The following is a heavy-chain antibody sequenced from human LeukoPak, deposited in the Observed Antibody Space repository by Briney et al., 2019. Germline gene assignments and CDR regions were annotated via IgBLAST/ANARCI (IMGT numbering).Heavy chain of an antibody. V-gene: IGHV3-30*03. CDR3: ARDGPDETTFFPSHRVLPPFDI. CDR2: ISYDGSNK. J-gene: IGHJ3*02. Sequence: PGGSLRLSCVDSGFTFSSYGMHWVRQAPGKGLEWVAVISYDGSNKYYVDSVKGRFTISRDNSKNTLYLQMNSLRVEDTAVYYCARDGPDETTFFPSHRVLPPFDIWGQGTMVTVSS. D-gene: IGHD3-16*01. CDR1: GFTFSSYG.